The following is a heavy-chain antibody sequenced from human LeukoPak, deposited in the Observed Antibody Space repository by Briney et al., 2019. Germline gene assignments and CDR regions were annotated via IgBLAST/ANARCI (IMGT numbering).Heavy chain of an antibody. V-gene: IGHV3-21*01. Sequence: GRSLRPSCAASALTFSTYAMKWVSQHAGKWMEWGLSISIGGRYIYSADSVKGRFTISRDNAKNSLYLVMNSLRAEDTAVYYCARDGEALGYCSGGSCLPDYWGQGTLVTVSS. J-gene: IGHJ4*02. D-gene: IGHD2-15*01. CDR1: ALTFSTYA. CDR2: ISIGGRYI. CDR3: ARDGEALGYCSGGSCLPDY.